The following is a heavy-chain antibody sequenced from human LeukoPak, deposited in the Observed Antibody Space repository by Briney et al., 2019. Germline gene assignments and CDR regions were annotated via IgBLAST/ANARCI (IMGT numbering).Heavy chain of an antibody. D-gene: IGHD3-9*01. CDR3: ASNPTLRYFDWLEHNWFDP. J-gene: IGHJ5*02. Sequence: ASVKVSCKASGGTFSSYAISWVRQAPGQGLEWMGRIIPTLGIANYAQKFQGRVTITADKSTSTAYMELSSLRSEDTAVYYCASNPTLRYFDWLEHNWFDPWGQGTLVTVSS. V-gene: IGHV1-69*04. CDR1: GGTFSSYA. CDR2: IIPTLGIA.